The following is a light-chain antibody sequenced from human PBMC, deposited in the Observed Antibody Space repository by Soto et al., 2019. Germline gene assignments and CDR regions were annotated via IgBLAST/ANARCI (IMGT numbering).Light chain of an antibody. Sequence: SVLTQPASVSGSPGQSITISCTGTSSDVGGYNYVSWYQQHPGKAPKLIIYEVSYRPSGISYRVSGSKSVNTASLTISGLRAEDEADYYCTSYTSSSTLLFGGGTKLTVL. CDR2: EVS. CDR1: SSDVGGYNY. J-gene: IGLJ3*02. CDR3: TSYTSSSTLL. V-gene: IGLV2-14*01.